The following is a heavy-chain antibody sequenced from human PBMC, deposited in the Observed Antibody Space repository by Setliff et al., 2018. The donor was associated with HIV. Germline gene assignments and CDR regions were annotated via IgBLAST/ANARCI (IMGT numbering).Heavy chain of an antibody. D-gene: IGHD2-8*01. J-gene: IGHJ4*02. CDR2: INPLFGTT. CDR3: ASGSGYCNKGDCYIGVHRTPDKYYFDS. CDR1: GDTFSNYA. Sequence: GASVKVSCKASGDTFSNYAITWVRQAPGQGLEWMGGINPLFGTTNYAHNFQGRLTITTDQIMSTAYMELTSLRSEDTAVYYCASGSGYCNKGDCYIGVHRTPDKYYFDSWGQGTQVTVSS. V-gene: IGHV1-69*05.